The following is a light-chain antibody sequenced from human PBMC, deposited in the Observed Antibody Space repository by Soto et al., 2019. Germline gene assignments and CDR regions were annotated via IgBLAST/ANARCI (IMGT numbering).Light chain of an antibody. V-gene: IGLV2-14*03. CDR1: STDVGGYTY. CDR3: SSYTSGSTLV. Sequence: QSALTQPASVSGSPGQSITISCTGSSTDVGGYTYVSWYQQFPGKPPKLMIYEVSNRPSGVSNRFSGSKSGNTASLTISGLQVEDEADYYCSSYTSGSTLVFGGGTKLTVL. J-gene: IGLJ3*02. CDR2: EVS.